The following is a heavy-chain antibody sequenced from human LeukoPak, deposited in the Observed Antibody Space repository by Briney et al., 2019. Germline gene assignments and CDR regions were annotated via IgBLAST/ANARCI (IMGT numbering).Heavy chain of an antibody. CDR2: IIPIFGTA. Sequence: GSSVKVSCKASGGTFSSYAISWVRQAPGQGLEWMGGIIPIFGTANYAQKLQGRVTMTTDTSTSTAYMELRSLRSDDTAVYYCARWFDMVRGVIFDYWGQGTLVTVSS. CDR3: ARWFDMVRGVIFDY. CDR1: GGTFSSYA. D-gene: IGHD3-10*01. J-gene: IGHJ4*02. V-gene: IGHV1-69*05.